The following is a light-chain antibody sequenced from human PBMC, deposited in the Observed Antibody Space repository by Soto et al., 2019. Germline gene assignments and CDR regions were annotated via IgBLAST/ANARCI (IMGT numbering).Light chain of an antibody. CDR1: QSISIH. CDR2: GAS. V-gene: IGKV3-15*01. J-gene: IGKJ1*01. Sequence: EIVMTQSPATLSVSPGERATLSCRASQSISIHLAWYQQKPGQAPRLLIYGASTRDTGTPARFSGSGSGTEFTLTISSLQSEDFAVYYCQQYNNWPLWTFGQGTKVEIK. CDR3: QQYNNWPLWT.